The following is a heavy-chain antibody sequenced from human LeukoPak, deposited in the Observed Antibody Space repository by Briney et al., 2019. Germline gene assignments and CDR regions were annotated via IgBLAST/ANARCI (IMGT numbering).Heavy chain of an antibody. D-gene: IGHD3-3*01. CDR1: GESLSNNY. Sequence: PSETLSLTCAVSGESLSNNYWSWIRQPPGKGRDWIGEIIHSGSTNYNPSLKSRVTISVDTSMNQVSLKLHSVTAADTAVYYCARGRYDFWSGYYGFWGQGTLVTVSS. CDR2: IIHSGST. J-gene: IGHJ4*02. CDR3: ARGRYDFWSGYYGF. V-gene: IGHV4-34*01.